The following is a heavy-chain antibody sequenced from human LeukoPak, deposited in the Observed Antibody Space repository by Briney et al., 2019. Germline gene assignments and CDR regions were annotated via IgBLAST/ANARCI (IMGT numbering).Heavy chain of an antibody. J-gene: IGHJ4*02. Sequence: KSGGSLRLSCAASGFTFSSYDMHWVRQATGKGLEWVSAIGTAGDTYYPGSVKGRFTISRENAKNSLYLQMNSLRAGDTAVYYCARRAYYDILTDYYFDYWGQGTLVTVSS. CDR2: IGTAGDT. CDR1: GFTFSSYD. D-gene: IGHD3-9*01. V-gene: IGHV3-13*01. CDR3: ARRAYYDILTDYYFDY.